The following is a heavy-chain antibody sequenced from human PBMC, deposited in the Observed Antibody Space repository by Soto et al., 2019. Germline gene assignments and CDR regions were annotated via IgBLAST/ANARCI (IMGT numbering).Heavy chain of an antibody. V-gene: IGHV4-59*01. CDR2: IYYSGST. J-gene: IGHJ4*02. CDR3: AMYYSGYLFH. CDR1: GGSISSYY. D-gene: IGHD5-12*01. Sequence: SETLSLTCTVSGGSISSYYWSWIRQPPGKGLEWIGYIYYSGSTNYNPSLKSRVTISVDTSKNQFSLKPSSVTAADTAVYYCAMYYSGYLFHWGQGTLVTVSS.